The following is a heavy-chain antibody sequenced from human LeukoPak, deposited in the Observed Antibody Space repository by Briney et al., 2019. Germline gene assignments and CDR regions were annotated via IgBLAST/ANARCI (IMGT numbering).Heavy chain of an antibody. D-gene: IGHD5-24*01. CDR3: ARGEMATIDY. CDR2: IYYSGST. Sequence: SQTLSLTCTVSGGSISSGGYYWSWIRQHPGKGLEWIGYIYYSGSTYYNPSLKSRVTISVDTSKNQFSLKLSSVTAADTAVYYCARGEMATIDYWGQGTLVTVSS. CDR1: GGSISSGGYY. V-gene: IGHV4-31*03. J-gene: IGHJ4*02.